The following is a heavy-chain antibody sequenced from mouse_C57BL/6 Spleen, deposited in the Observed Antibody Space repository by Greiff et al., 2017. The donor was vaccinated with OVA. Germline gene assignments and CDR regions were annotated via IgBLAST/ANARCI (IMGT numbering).Heavy chain of an antibody. CDR3: TIAIYYAMDY. Sequence: QVQLKQSGAELVRPGASVTLSCKASGYTFTDYEMHWVKQTPVHGLEWIGAIDPETGGTAYNQKFKGKAILTADKSSSTAYMELRSLTSEDSAVYYCTIAIYYAMDYWGQGTSVTVSS. D-gene: IGHD6-1*01. V-gene: IGHV1-15*01. CDR2: IDPETGGT. CDR1: GYTFTDYE. J-gene: IGHJ4*01.